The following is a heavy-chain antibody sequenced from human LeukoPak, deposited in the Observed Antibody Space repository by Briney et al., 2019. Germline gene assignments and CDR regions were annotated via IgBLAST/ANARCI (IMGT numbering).Heavy chain of an antibody. CDR2: IKSKTDGGTT. Sequence: GGSLRLSCAASGFTFSNAWMNWVRQAPGKGLEWVCRIKSKTDGGTTDYAAPVKGRFTISRDDSKNTLYLQMNSLKTEDTAVYYCTGPARTDYWGQGTLVAVSS. CDR1: GFTFSNAW. J-gene: IGHJ4*02. V-gene: IGHV3-15*07. CDR3: TGPARTDY.